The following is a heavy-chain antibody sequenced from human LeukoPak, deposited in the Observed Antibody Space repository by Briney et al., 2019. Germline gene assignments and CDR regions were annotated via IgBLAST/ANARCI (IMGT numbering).Heavy chain of an antibody. CDR3: MLGVIPD. CDR1: GGTFTRYV. Sequence: ASVKVSCKASGGTFTRYVISWVREATGQGLEWMGRFIPVHDTANYAHKFQGRVILTADKSTSTAYMELTSLRSEDTAVYCAMLGVIPDWGQGTLITVSS. V-gene: IGHV1-69*10. D-gene: IGHD2-2*01. CDR2: FIPVHDTA. J-gene: IGHJ1*01.